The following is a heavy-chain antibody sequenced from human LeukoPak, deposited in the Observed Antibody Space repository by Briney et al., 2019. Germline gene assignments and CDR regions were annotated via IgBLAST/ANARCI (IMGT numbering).Heavy chain of an antibody. V-gene: IGHV3-33*01. J-gene: IGHJ6*03. CDR2: IWYDGSNK. D-gene: IGHD3-3*01. CDR1: GFTFSSYG. CDR3: ARDQGSITIFGVVNQSMDV. Sequence: GGSLRLSCAASGFTFSSYGRHWVRQAPGKGLEWVAVIWYDGSNKYYADSVKGRFTISRDNSKNTLYLQMNSLRAEDTAVYYCARDQGSITIFGVVNQSMDVWGKGTTVTVSS.